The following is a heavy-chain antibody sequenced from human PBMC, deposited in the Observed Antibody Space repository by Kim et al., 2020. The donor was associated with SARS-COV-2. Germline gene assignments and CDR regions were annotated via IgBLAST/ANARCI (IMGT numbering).Heavy chain of an antibody. V-gene: IGHV3-23*01. J-gene: IGHJ4*02. Sequence: SGGSTYYADYVKGRFTISRVNSKNTLYLQMNSLRAEDTAVYYCAKLAAAYWGQGTLVTVSS. CDR2: SGGST. CDR3: AKLAAAY. D-gene: IGHD6-13*01.